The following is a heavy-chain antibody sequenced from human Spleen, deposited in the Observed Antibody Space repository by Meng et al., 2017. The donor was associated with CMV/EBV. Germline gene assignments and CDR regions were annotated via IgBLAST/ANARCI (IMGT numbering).Heavy chain of an antibody. Sequence: QVPCQASGGSFSHYGLNWVRQAPRHWLEWMGMIIPTLGTVHYTQKFRGRVTITTDESKSTAYMELSSLRSEDTALYYCARLIQGPSWGQGTLVTVSS. CDR1: GGSFSHYG. J-gene: IGHJ5*02. V-gene: IGHV1-69*11. D-gene: IGHD1-1*01. CDR2: IIPTLGTV. CDR3: ARLIQGPS.